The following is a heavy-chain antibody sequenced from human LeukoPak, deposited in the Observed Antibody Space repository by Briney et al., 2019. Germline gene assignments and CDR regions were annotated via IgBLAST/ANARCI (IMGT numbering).Heavy chain of an antibody. CDR3: ASIAVAGTRVN. CDR2: IYSGGST. Sequence: PGGSLRPSCTASGFTVSSNYMNWVRQAPGKGLEWVSVIYSGGSTYYADSVKGRSTISRDNSKNTLYLQMNSLRAEDTAVYYCASIAVAGTRVNWGQGTLVTVSS. D-gene: IGHD6-19*01. CDR1: GFTVSSNY. J-gene: IGHJ4*02. V-gene: IGHV3-66*01.